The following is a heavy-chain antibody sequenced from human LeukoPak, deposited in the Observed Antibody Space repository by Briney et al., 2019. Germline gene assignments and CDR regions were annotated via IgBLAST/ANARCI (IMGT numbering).Heavy chain of an antibody. D-gene: IGHD6-19*01. V-gene: IGHV3-23*01. CDR3: AKVIRNQWLVPFDY. CDR2: ISGSGGST. CDR1: GFTCSSYA. J-gene: IGHJ4*02. Sequence: PGGSLRLSCAASGFTCSSYAMSWVRQAPGKGLEWVSGISGSGGSTYYADSVKGRFTISRDNSKNTLYLQMNNLRAEDTAVYFCAKVIRNQWLVPFDYWGQGTLVTVSS.